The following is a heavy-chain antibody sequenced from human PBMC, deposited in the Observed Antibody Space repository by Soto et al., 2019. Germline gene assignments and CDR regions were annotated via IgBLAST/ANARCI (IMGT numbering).Heavy chain of an antibody. CDR1: GGTFSSYA. CDR3: ARPTGYYYDSSGSFDY. J-gene: IGHJ4*02. Sequence: SVKVSCKASGGTFSSYAISWVRQAPGQGLEWMGGIIPIFGTANYAQKFQGRVTITADESTSTAYMELSSLRSEDTAVYYCARPTGYYYDSSGSFDYWGQGTLVTVSS. D-gene: IGHD3-22*01. V-gene: IGHV1-69*13. CDR2: IIPIFGTA.